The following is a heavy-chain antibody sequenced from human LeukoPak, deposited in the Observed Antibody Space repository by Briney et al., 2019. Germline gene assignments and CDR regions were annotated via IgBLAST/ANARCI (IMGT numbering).Heavy chain of an antibody. CDR1: GFSFSNYA. CDR2: ISVSGGTT. CDR3: AKGTSGGSYYALGY. V-gene: IGHV3-23*01. J-gene: IGHJ4*02. Sequence: GGSLRLSCAASGFSFSNYAMSWVRQAPGKGLEWVSDISVSGGTTNYADSVKGQFTISRDNSNNTLYLQMNSLRAEDTAVYYCAKGTSGGSYYALGYWGQGTLVTVSS. D-gene: IGHD1-26*01.